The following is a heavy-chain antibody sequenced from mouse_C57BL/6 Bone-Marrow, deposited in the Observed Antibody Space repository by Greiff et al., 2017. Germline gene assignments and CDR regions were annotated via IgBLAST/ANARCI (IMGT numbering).Heavy chain of an antibody. CDR3: ARSYGSSDDAY. Sequence: EVMLVESGGGLVQPGGSLSLSCAASGFTFTDYYMSWVRQPPGKALEWLGFIRNKANGYTTEYSASVKGRFTISRDNSHSILYLQMNTLRAEDSATYYCARSYGSSDDAYWGQGTRVTVSA. D-gene: IGHD1-1*01. V-gene: IGHV7-3*01. CDR2: IRNKANGYTT. J-gene: IGHJ3*01. CDR1: GFTFTDYY.